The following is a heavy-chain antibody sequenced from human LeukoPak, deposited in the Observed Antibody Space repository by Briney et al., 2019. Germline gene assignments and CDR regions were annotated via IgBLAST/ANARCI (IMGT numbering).Heavy chain of an antibody. Sequence: GGSLRLSCAVSGFTFSSYWMSWVRQAPGKGLEWVANIKKDGSEKYYVDSLKGRFTISRDNAKNSLYLQMNSLRAEDTAVYSCARHLSGVTGYTYGRGIDYWGQGTLVTVSS. D-gene: IGHD5-18*01. CDR2: IKKDGSEK. CDR3: ARHLSGVTGYTYGRGIDY. V-gene: IGHV3-7*01. J-gene: IGHJ4*02. CDR1: GFTFSSYW.